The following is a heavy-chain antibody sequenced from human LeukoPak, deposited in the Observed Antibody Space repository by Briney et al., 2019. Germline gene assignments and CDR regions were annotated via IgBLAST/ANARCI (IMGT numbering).Heavy chain of an antibody. V-gene: IGHV1-8*01. CDR2: MNPNSGNT. Sequence: ASVKVSCKASGYTFTSYDINWVRQATGQGLEWMGWMNPNSGNTGYAQKFQGRVTMARNTSISTAYMELSSLRSEDTAVYYCASNAGIAAAGTPRTWFDPWGQGTLVTVSS. J-gene: IGHJ5*02. CDR1: GYTFTSYD. D-gene: IGHD6-13*01. CDR3: ASNAGIAAAGTPRTWFDP.